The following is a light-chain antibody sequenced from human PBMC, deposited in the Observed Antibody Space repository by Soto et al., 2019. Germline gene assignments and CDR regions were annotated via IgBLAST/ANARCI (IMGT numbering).Light chain of an antibody. V-gene: IGLV2-14*03. CDR3: SSDTNKRNVL. J-gene: IGLJ2*01. CDR2: DVS. CDR1: SRDIGSYDF. Sequence: QSALTQPASMSGSPGQSITISCTGTSRDIGSYDFVSWYQQHPGKAPRLLICDVSHRPSGLSDRFSGSKSGNTAALTISGLKTEDEADYYCSSDTNKRNVLFGGGTTLTVL.